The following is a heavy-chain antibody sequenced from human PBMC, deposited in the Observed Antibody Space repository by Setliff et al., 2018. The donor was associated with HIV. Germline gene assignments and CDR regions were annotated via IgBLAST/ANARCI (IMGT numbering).Heavy chain of an antibody. CDR3: ARDRAYASFDY. J-gene: IGHJ4*02. V-gene: IGHV3-11*01. CDR2: ISSSGSTI. D-gene: IGHD3-16*01. Sequence: GGSLRLSCAASGFTFSDYYMSWIRQAPGKGLEWVSYISSSGSTIYYADSVKGRFTISRDNAENSLSLQMNSLRGEDTAVYYCARDRAYASFDYWGQGALVTVSS. CDR1: GFTFSDYY.